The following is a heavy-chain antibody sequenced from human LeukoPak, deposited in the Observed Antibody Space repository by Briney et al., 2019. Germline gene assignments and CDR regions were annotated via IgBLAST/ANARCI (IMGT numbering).Heavy chain of an antibody. CDR2: INPNSGGT. D-gene: IGHD2-2*01. J-gene: IGHJ4*02. Sequence: ASVKVSCKASGYTFTGYYMHWVRQAPGQGLEWMGWINPNSGGTNYAQKFQGRVTMTRDTSINTAYMELSRLRSDDTAVYYCARGPLIVVVPAADYWGQGTLVTASS. CDR3: ARGPLIVVVPAADY. V-gene: IGHV1-2*02. CDR1: GYTFTGYY.